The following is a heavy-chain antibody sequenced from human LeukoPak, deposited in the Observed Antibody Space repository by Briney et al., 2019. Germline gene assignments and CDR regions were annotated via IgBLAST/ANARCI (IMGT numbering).Heavy chain of an antibody. CDR2: IYYSGST. D-gene: IGHD2-15*01. CDR3: ARDGRSSYCSGGSCPHWFGP. Sequence: SQTVSLTCTVSGGSNSSGDYYWSWIRHPPGKGLEWIGYIYYSGSTYYNPSLKSRVTISVDMSKNQFSLKLSSVTAADTAVYYCARDGRSSYCSGGSCPHWFGPWGQGTLVTVSS. J-gene: IGHJ5*02. V-gene: IGHV4-30-4*01. CDR1: GGSNSSGDYY.